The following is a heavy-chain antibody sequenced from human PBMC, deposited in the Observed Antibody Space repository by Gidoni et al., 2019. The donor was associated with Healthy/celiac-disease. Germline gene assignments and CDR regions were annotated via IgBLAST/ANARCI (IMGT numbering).Heavy chain of an antibody. CDR3: AKGPNDFWSGAGWFDP. Sequence: EVQLLESGGGLVQPGGSLRLSCAASGFTFSSYAMSWVRQAPGKGLEWVSAISGSGGSTYYADSVKGRFTISRDNSKNTLYLQMNSLRAEDTAVYYCAKGPNDFWSGAGWFDPWGQGTLVTVSS. CDR1: GFTFSSYA. CDR2: ISGSGGST. D-gene: IGHD3-3*01. V-gene: IGHV3-23*01. J-gene: IGHJ5*02.